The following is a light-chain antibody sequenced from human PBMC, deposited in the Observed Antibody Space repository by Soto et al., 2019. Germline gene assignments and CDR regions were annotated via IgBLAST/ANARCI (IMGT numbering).Light chain of an antibody. Sequence: EIVLTQSPGTLSLSPGERATLSCRASQSVSSSYLAWYQQKPGQAPRLLIYGASSRATGIPDRFSGSGSGTDFTLTISRLEPEDFAVYYCQQYGGSPLTFGGGTTGDIK. CDR2: GAS. CDR3: QQYGGSPLT. V-gene: IGKV3-20*01. CDR1: QSVSSSY. J-gene: IGKJ4*01.